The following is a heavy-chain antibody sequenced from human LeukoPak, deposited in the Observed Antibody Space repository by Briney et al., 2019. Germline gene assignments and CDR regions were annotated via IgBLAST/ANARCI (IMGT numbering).Heavy chain of an antibody. CDR3: ARGSGWYPH. V-gene: IGHV4-59*01. D-gene: IGHD6-19*01. CDR2: ISYSGDT. Sequence: SETLSLTCTVSGVSISSDYWSWIRQPPGKGLEWIGYISYSGDTKYNPSLKSRLSMSVDTSKNQCSLMLTSVTAADTAVYYCARGSGWYPHWGQGTPVTVSS. J-gene: IGHJ1*01. CDR1: GVSISSDY.